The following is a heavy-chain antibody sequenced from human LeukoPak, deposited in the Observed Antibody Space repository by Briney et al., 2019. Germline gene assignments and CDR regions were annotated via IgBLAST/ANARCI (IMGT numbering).Heavy chain of an antibody. CDR2: INGDGGRT. V-gene: IGHV3-23*01. CDR3: ARGAAMATPFDY. J-gene: IGHJ4*02. CDR1: GFTFSNSA. D-gene: IGHD5-18*01. Sequence: GGSLRLSCAASGFTFSNSAMTWVRQAPGKGLDWVSAINGDGGRTYHADSVKGRFTISRDNAKNSLYLQMNSLRAEDTAVYYCARGAAMATPFDYWGQGTLVTVSS.